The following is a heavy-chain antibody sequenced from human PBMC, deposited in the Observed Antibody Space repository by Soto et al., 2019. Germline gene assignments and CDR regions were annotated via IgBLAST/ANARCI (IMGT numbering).Heavy chain of an antibody. V-gene: IGHV4-59*01. CDR3: ARVGYCSSTPCWPIGYFEY. J-gene: IGHJ4*02. CDR2: IFSSGST. Sequence: SETLSLTCTVSGDSISSFYWTWIRQPPGKGLEWVGYIFSSGSTNYNPSLKSRVTISVDTSEDQFSLKLTSVTAADTAVYYCARVGYCSSTPCWPIGYFEYWGQGTLVTVSS. D-gene: IGHD2-2*01. CDR1: GDSISSFY.